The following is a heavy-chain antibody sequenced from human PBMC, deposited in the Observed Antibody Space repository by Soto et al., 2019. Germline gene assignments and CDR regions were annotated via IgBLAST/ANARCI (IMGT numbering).Heavy chain of an antibody. D-gene: IGHD6-13*01. CDR3: AKPSGLANAGSAFDY. V-gene: IGHV3-23*01. Sequence: EVQLLDSGGGLVQPGGSLRLACAASGFTFINYAMSWVRQAPGQGLEWGSKISGNGRSTYYADSVKGRVTISRDNSRNTLFLQMNSLKAGDTAVYYCAKPSGLANAGSAFDYWGQRTLVTVSS. J-gene: IGHJ4*02. CDR2: ISGNGRST. CDR1: GFTFINYA.